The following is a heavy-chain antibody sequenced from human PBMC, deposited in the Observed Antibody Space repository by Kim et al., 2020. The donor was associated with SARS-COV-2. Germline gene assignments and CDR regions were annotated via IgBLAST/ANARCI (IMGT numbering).Heavy chain of an antibody. CDR3: ARGVKVPAAIWISYYYYMDG. D-gene: IGHD2-2*01. CDR1: GYTFTSYD. J-gene: IGHJ6*03. V-gene: IGHV1-8*01. Sequence: ASVKVSCKASGYTFTSYDINWVRQATGQGLEWMGWMNPNSGNTGYAQKFQGRVTMTRNTSISTAYMELSSLRSEDTAVYYCARGVKVPAAIWISYYYYMDGWGKGTTVTVSS. CDR2: MNPNSGNT.